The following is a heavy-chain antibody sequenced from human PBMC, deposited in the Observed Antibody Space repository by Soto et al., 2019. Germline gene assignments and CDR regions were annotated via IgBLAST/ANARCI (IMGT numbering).Heavy chain of an antibody. J-gene: IGHJ3*01. CDR2: ISWDGGST. V-gene: IGHV3-43*01. D-gene: IGHD3-22*01. Sequence: GGSLRLSCAASGFTFDDYTMHWVRQAPGKGLEWVSLISWDGGSTYYADSVKGRFTISRDNSKNSLYLQMNSLRTEDTALYYCAKDILNHDSFWGQGTMVTVSS. CDR1: GFTFDDYT. CDR3: AKDILNHDSF.